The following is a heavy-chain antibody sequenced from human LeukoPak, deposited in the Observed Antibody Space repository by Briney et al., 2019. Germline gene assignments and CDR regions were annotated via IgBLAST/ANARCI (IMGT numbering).Heavy chain of an antibody. J-gene: IGHJ4*02. CDR2: IWYDGSNK. CDR1: GFTFSSYG. V-gene: IGHV3-33*01. D-gene: IGHD1-20*01. Sequence: GGSLRLSCAASGFTFSSYGMHWVRQAPGKGLEWVAVIWYDGSNKYYADSVKGRFTISRDNSKNTLYLQMNSLRAEDTAVYYCARGVYNWNSFGYWGQGTLVTVSS. CDR3: ARGVYNWNSFGY.